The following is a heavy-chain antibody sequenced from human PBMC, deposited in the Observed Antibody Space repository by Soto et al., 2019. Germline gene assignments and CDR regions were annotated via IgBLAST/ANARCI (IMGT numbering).Heavy chain of an antibody. Sequence: EVQLVESGGGLVKPGGSLRLSCAASGFTFSSYSMNWVRQAPGKGLEWVSSISSSSSYIYYADSVKGRFTISRDNAKNSLYLQMNSLRAEDTAVYYCARDKGEIYYYYGMDVWGQGTTVTVSS. CDR1: GFTFSSYS. D-gene: IGHD2-21*01. V-gene: IGHV3-21*01. J-gene: IGHJ6*02. CDR3: ARDKGEIYYYYGMDV. CDR2: ISSSSSYI.